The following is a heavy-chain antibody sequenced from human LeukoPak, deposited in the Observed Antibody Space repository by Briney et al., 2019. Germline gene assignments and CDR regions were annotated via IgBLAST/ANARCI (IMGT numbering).Heavy chain of an antibody. D-gene: IGHD6-19*01. J-gene: IGHJ6*02. CDR2: INSDGTVT. CDR3: ATKQWLAPPTDG. Sequence: PGGSLTLSCAASALTFSKYWVLWVRHAPGKGLESVSRINSDGTVTTYAVCVRGRFTLSRDNADNTIFLQMNTVTDEHTSVYHCATKQWLAPPTDGWGQGTPVTVSS. V-gene: IGHV3-74*01. CDR1: ALTFSKYW.